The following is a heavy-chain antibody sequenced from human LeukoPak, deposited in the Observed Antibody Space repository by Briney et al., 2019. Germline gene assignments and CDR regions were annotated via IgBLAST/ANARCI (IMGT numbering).Heavy chain of an antibody. CDR3: ARVGFRRGSYFDY. Sequence: SETLSLTCTVSGYPISSGYYWGWIRQPPGKGLEWIGSIYHSGSTYYNPSLKSRVTISVDTSKNQFSLKLSSVTAADTAVYYCARVGFRRGSYFDYWGQGTLVTVSS. D-gene: IGHD3-10*01. CDR2: IYHSGST. V-gene: IGHV4-38-2*02. CDR1: GYPISSGYY. J-gene: IGHJ4*02.